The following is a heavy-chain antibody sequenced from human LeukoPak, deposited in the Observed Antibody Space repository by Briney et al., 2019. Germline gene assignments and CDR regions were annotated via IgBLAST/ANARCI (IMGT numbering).Heavy chain of an antibody. J-gene: IGHJ3*02. CDR1: GYTFTSYG. CDR2: ISGYNSYT. V-gene: IGHV1-18*01. Sequence: ASVKVSCKASGYTFTSYGISWVRQAPGQGLEWMGWISGYNSYTTYAQKLQGRVTMATDTSTSTAYMELRSLTSDDTAVYYCARVGNYYDRNPFDIWGQGTMVTVSS. D-gene: IGHD3-22*01. CDR3: ARVGNYYDRNPFDI.